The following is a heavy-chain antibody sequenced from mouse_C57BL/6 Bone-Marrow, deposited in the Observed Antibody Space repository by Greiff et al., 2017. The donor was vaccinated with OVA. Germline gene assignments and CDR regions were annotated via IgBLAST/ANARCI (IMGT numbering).Heavy chain of an antibody. V-gene: IGHV1-50*01. J-gene: IGHJ3*01. D-gene: IGHD2-3*01. CDR3: ARGGGYYVAWFAY. CDR1: GYTFTSYW. Sequence: VQLQQPGAERVKPGASVKLSCKASGYTFTSYWMQWVKQRPGQGLEWIGEIDPSDSYTNYNQKFKGKATLTVDTSSSTAYMQLSSLTSEDSAVYYCARGGGYYVAWFAYWGQGTLVTVSA. CDR2: IDPSDSYT.